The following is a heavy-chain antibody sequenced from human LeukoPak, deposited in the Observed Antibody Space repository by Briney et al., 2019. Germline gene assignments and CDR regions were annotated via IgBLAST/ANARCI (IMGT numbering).Heavy chain of an antibody. D-gene: IGHD6-6*01. V-gene: IGHV4-34*01. CDR2: INYSGST. CDR3: ASGYSSSPFGYYYYYMDV. Sequence: SETLSLTCAVYGGSFSGYYWSWIRQPPGKGLEWIGEINYSGSTNYNPSLKSRVTISVDTSKNQFSLKLSSVTAADTAVYYCASGYSSSPFGYYYYYMDVWGKGTTVTVSS. J-gene: IGHJ6*03. CDR1: GGSFSGYY.